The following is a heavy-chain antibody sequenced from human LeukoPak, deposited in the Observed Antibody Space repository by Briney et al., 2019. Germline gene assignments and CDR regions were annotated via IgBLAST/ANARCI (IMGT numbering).Heavy chain of an antibody. D-gene: IGHD6-6*01. CDR2: IIPMYGTI. CDR3: TSSSIAARLGGYYFDY. Sequence: ASVKVSSKASGGNFNSFAFSWVRQAPGQGLEWMGGIIPMYGTIDHAQKFQGRLSITADESTTTAYMELSNLGSEDTAVYYCTSSSIAARLGGYYFDYWGQGTLVTVSS. V-gene: IGHV1-69*13. CDR1: GGNFNSFA. J-gene: IGHJ4*02.